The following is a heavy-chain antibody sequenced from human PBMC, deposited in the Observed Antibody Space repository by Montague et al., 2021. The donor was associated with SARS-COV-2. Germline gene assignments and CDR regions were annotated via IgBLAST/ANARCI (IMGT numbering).Heavy chain of an antibody. D-gene: IGHD3-10*01. CDR3: ARDPNYYYTSVVRGNWFDP. Sequence: SETLSVTCTVSGGSISNYYWSWIRQPPGKGLEWIGYIYYSWSTNYNSSPKSRGTISVDTSKNQFSLKLSSVTAADTAVYYCARDPNYYYTSVVRGNWFDPWGQGTLVTVSS. CDR2: IYYSWST. J-gene: IGHJ5*02. CDR1: GGSISNYY. V-gene: IGHV4-59*01.